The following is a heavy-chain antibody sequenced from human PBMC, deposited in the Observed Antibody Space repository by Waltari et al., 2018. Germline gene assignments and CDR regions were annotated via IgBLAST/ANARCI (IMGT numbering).Heavy chain of an antibody. V-gene: IGHV1-69*01. J-gene: IGHJ2*01. CDR2: IIPIFGTA. Sequence: QVQLVQSGAEVKKPGSSVKVSCKASGGPFSSYAISCVLQAPGQGLEWMGGIIPIFGTANYAQKFQGRVTITADESTSTAYMELSSLRSEDTAVYYCARADGSPTLDNWYFDLWGRGTLVTVSS. CDR1: GGPFSSYA. D-gene: IGHD1-26*01. CDR3: ARADGSPTLDNWYFDL.